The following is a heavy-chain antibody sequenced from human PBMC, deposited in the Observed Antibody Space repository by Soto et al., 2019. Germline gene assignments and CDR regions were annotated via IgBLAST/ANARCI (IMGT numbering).Heavy chain of an antibody. V-gene: IGHV1-69*01. CDR2: IIPIFGTA. Sequence: QVQLVQSGAEVKKPGSSVKVSCKASGGTFSSYAISWVRQAPGQGLEWMGGIIPIFGTANYAQKFQGRATITADESTSTAYMELSSLRSEDTAVYYCAREEDSSPPAAGTGWFAPWGQGTLVTVSS. CDR1: GGTFSSYA. CDR3: AREEDSSPPAAGTGWFAP. J-gene: IGHJ5*02. D-gene: IGHD6-13*01.